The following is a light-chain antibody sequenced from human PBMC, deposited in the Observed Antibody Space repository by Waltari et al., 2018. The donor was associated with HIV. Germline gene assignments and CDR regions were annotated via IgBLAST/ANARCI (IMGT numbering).Light chain of an antibody. CDR3: CSYAGSSTLV. V-gene: IGLV2-23*02. CDR1: SSNIGTYNL. J-gene: IGLJ3*02. CDR2: GVS. Sequence: QSVLTQPASVSGSPGQSITISCTGTSSNIGTYNLVSWHQQHPGKAPKTLIYGVSQRPSGVSNRFSGSKSGNTASLTISGLQAEDEADYYCCSYAGSSTLVFGGGTKVTVL.